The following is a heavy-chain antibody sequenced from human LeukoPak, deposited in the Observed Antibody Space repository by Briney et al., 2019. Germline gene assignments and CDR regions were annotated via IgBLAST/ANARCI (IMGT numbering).Heavy chain of an antibody. CDR3: ARGPPQNSVNYFFDY. V-gene: IGHV1-2*02. Sequence: ASVKVSCKASGYTFTSYYVHWVRQAPGQGLEWMGWINANSGGTDSAQKFQGRVTMTRDTSISTAYMELSRLTSDDTAVYYCARGPPQNSVNYFFDYSGQGTLVTVSS. D-gene: IGHD2/OR15-2a*01. CDR1: GYTFTSYY. J-gene: IGHJ4*02. CDR2: INANSGGT.